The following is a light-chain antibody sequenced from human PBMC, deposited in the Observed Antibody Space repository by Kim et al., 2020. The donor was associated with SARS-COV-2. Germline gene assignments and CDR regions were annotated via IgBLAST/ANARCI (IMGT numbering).Light chain of an antibody. J-gene: IGLJ2*01. CDR1: SLRSYY. Sequence: SSELTQDPTVSVALGQTVRIPCQGDSLRSYYASWYQQKPGQAPILLIYRKNDRPSGIPDRFSGSSSGNTAYLTITGAQAEDEADYYCNSRDTSGTHVVFGGGTQLTVL. CDR2: RKN. V-gene: IGLV3-19*01. CDR3: NSRDTSGTHVV.